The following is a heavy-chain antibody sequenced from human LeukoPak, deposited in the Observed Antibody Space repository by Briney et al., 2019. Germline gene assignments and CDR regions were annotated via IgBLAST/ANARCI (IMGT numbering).Heavy chain of an antibody. CDR1: GFTVGSNH. Sequence: PGGSLRLSCEASGFTVGSNHMSWVRQAPGKGLEWVSVIYSGGSTSYIDSVKGRFTISRDNSKNTLYLQMNSLRVEDTAVYYCGAFYDGGGYYDYWGQGTLVTVSS. D-gene: IGHD3-22*01. J-gene: IGHJ4*02. CDR2: IYSGGST. V-gene: IGHV3-53*01. CDR3: GAFYDGGGYYDY.